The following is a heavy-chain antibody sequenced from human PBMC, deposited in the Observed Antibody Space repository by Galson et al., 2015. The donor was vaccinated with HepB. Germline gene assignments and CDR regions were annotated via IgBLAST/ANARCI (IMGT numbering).Heavy chain of an antibody. D-gene: IGHD1-26*01. CDR1: GYTFTSYG. CDR2: ISAYNGNT. J-gene: IGHJ6*02. Sequence: SVKVSCKASGYTFTSYGISWVRQAPGQGLEWMGWISAYNGNTNYAQKLQGRVTMTTDTSTSTAYMELRSLRSDDTAVYYCARAPSGSYYAHYYYYGMDVWGQGTTVTVSS. V-gene: IGHV1-18*01. CDR3: ARAPSGSYYAHYYYYGMDV.